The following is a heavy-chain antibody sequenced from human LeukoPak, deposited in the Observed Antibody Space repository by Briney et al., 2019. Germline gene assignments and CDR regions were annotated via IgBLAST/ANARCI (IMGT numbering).Heavy chain of an antibody. V-gene: IGHV3-7*03. CDR2: INQDGSEK. J-gene: IGHJ4*02. Sequence: GGSLRLSCAASGFTFSRHWMSWVRQASGKGLEWVANINQDGSEKHYVDSVKGRFTISRDNSKNTLYLQMNSLRAEDTAVYYCAKDSTMIVVVIYWGQGTLVTVSS. CDR1: GFTFSRHW. CDR3: AKDSTMIVVVIY. D-gene: IGHD3-22*01.